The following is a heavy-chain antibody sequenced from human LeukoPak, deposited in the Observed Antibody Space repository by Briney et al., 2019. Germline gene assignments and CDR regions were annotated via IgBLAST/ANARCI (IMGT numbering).Heavy chain of an antibody. Sequence: ASVKVSCKASGYTFTSYDINWVRQATGQGLEWMGWMNPNSGNTGYAQKFQGGVTMTRNTSISTAYMELSSLRSEDTAVYYCARVELEHYYYYGMDVWGQGTTVTVSS. CDR3: ARVELEHYYYYGMDV. J-gene: IGHJ6*02. CDR2: MNPNSGNT. D-gene: IGHD1-1*01. CDR1: GYTFTSYD. V-gene: IGHV1-8*01.